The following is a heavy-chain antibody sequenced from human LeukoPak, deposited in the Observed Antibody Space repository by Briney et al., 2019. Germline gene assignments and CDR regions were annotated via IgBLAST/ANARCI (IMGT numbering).Heavy chain of an antibody. CDR2: ISGSGGST. J-gene: IGHJ4*02. CDR1: GFTFSRYA. V-gene: IGHV3-23*01. Sequence: GGSLRLSCAASGFTFSRYAMSWVRQAPGKGLEWVSAISGSGGSTYYADSVKGRFTISRDNSKNTLYLQMNSLRAEDTAVYYCAKDLLGLNYFDYWGQGTLVTVSS. CDR3: AKDLLGLNYFDY.